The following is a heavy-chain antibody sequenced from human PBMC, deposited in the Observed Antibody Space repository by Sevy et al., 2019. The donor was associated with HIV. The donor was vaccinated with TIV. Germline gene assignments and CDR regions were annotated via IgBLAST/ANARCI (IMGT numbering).Heavy chain of an antibody. CDR2: ISSSGSTI. Sequence: GGSLRLSCAASGFTFSSYEMNWVRQAPGKGLEWVSYISSSGSTIYYAHSVKGRFTISRDNAKNSLYLQMNSLRAEDTAVYYCARDRYCSSTSCYGNSIDYWGQGTLVTVSS. J-gene: IGHJ4*02. CDR3: ARDRYCSSTSCYGNSIDY. V-gene: IGHV3-48*03. D-gene: IGHD2-2*01. CDR1: GFTFSSYE.